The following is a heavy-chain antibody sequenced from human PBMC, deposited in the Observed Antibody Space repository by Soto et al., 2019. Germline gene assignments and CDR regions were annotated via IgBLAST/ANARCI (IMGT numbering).Heavy chain of an antibody. CDR3: ARGIMITFGGVIVIPDY. CDR1: GYTFTSYG. CDR2: ISAYNGNT. V-gene: IGHV1-18*04. Sequence: ALVKVSCKASGYTFTSYGISWVRQAPGQGLEWMGWISAYNGNTNYAQKLQGRVTMTTDTSTSTAYMELRSLRSDDTAVYYCARGIMITFGGVIVIPDYWGQGTLVTVSS. J-gene: IGHJ4*02. D-gene: IGHD3-16*02.